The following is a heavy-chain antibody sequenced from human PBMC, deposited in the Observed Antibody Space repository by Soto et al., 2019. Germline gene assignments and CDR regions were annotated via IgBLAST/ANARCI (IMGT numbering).Heavy chain of an antibody. D-gene: IGHD5-18*01. J-gene: IGHJ4*02. Sequence: SETLSLTCAVYGGSFSGYYWTWIRQPPGTGLEWIGEINHSGSTNYNPSLKSRVTISVDTSKNQFSLKLTSVTAADTAVYYCGGRGEYSYGYGLDYWGQGTLVTVSS. CDR1: GGSFSGYY. CDR3: GGRGEYSYGYGLDY. CDR2: INHSGST. V-gene: IGHV4-34*01.